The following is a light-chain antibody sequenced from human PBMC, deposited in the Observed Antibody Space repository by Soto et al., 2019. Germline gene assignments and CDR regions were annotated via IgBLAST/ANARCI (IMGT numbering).Light chain of an antibody. CDR2: DAS. V-gene: IGKV1-5*01. CDR1: QSISSW. J-gene: IGKJ5*01. CDR3: QQYNYWPPIT. Sequence: DIQMTQSPSTLSASVGYRVTITCRASQSISSWLAWYQQKPGKAPKLLIYDASSLESGVPSRFSGSGSGTEFTLTITSLQPEDFATYYCQQYNYWPPITFGQGTRLEIK.